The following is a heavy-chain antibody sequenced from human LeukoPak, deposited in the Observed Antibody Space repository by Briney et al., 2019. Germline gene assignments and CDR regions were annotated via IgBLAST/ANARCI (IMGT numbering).Heavy chain of an antibody. CDR1: GYTFTSYY. J-gene: IGHJ4*02. CDR3: ARFLAGYGTIDY. D-gene: IGHD3-9*01. CDR2: INPSGGNT. Sequence: ASVKVSCKASGYTFTSYYMHWVRQAPGQGLEWMGIINPSGGNTSYAQKFQGRVTMTRDMSTSTAYMELRSLRSDDTAVYYCARFLAGYGTIDYWGQGTLVTVSS. V-gene: IGHV1-46*01.